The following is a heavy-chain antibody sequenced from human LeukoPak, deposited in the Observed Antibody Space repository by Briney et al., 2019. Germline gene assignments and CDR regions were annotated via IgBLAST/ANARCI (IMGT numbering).Heavy chain of an antibody. CDR2: IRQDEGEK. Sequence: GWSLRLSCIASGFTFSSYWMSWVRQAPGKGLEWVANIRQDEGEKYYVDSVKGRFTISRDNSKNSVFLQMNSLRDDDTGIYYCARYDTGYNLEYWGQGTLVTVSP. CDR3: ARYDTGYNLEY. CDR1: GFTFSSYW. V-gene: IGHV3-7*01. D-gene: IGHD5-24*01. J-gene: IGHJ4*02.